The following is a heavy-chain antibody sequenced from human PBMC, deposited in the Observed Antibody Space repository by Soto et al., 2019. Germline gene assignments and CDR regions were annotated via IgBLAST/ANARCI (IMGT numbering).Heavy chain of an antibody. CDR2: IIPIFGTA. D-gene: IGHD3-10*01. CDR1: GGTFSSYA. CDR3: ARGSPGPVDH. V-gene: IGHV1-69*06. Sequence: SVKVSCKASGGTFSSYAISWVRQAPGQGLEWMGGIIPIFGTANYAQKFQGRVTITADKSTSTAYMELRSLRSQDTAVYYCARGSPGPVDHWGQGTQVTVSS. J-gene: IGHJ4*02.